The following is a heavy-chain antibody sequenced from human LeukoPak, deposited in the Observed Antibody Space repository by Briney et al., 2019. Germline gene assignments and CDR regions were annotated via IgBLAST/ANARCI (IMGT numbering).Heavy chain of an antibody. J-gene: IGHJ3*02. Sequence: GESLKISCTVSGYSFTNYWIAWVRQMPGKGLEWMGIIYPGDSDTRYSPSFQGQVTISADKSISTAYLQWSSLKASDTAMYYRARGKFSGGNEGFDIWGQGTMVTVSS. CDR2: IYPGDSDT. D-gene: IGHD5-12*01. CDR1: GYSFTNYW. CDR3: ARGKFSGGNEGFDI. V-gene: IGHV5-51*01.